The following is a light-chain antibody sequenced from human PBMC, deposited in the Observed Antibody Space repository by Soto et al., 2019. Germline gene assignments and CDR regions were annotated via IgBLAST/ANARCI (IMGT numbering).Light chain of an antibody. CDR2: RDG. CDR1: SSNIGSHY. J-gene: IGLJ3*02. CDR3: AVWDDSLNGRV. Sequence: QSALTQPPSASGTPGQSLTISCAGSSSNIGSHYVYWYQHLPGTAPKLLIFRDGQRPSGVPDRFFGSKSGTSASLAISGLRSEDEAHYYCAVWDDSLNGRVFGGGTKLTVL. V-gene: IGLV1-47*01.